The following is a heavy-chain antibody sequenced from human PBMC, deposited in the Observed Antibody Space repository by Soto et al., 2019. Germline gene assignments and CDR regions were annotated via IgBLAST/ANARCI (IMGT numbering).Heavy chain of an antibody. CDR3: ARVRRYCSGGSCYTARYYFDY. D-gene: IGHD2-15*01. J-gene: IGHJ4*02. CDR2: MNPNSGNT. V-gene: IGHV1-8*01. CDR1: GYTFTSYD. Sequence: QVPLVQSGAEVKKPGASVKVSCKASGYTFTSYDINWVRQATGQGLEWMGWMNPNSGNTGYAQKFQGRVTMTRNTSISTAYMELSSLRSEDTAVYYCARVRRYCSGGSCYTARYYFDYWGQGTLVTVSS.